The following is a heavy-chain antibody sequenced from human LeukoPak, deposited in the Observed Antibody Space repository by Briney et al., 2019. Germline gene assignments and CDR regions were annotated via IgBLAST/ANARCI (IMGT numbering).Heavy chain of an antibody. CDR3: APTAEAYTSWWKV. CDR1: GYNFTDYY. CDR2: INPDSGFT. D-gene: IGHD3-16*01. J-gene: IGHJ4*02. Sequence: ASVKVSCKASGYNFTDYYLHWVRQAPGRGREFLGWINPDSGFTNYAQKFKGRVTMTRDTSISTAYLEVRSLTSDDAAVYYCAPTAEAYTSWWKVWGQGTLVTVSS. V-gene: IGHV1-2*02.